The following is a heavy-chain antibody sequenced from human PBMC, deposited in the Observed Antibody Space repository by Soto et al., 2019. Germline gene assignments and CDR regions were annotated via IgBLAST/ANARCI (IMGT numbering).Heavy chain of an antibody. CDR2: INSDGSST. Sequence: EVQLVESGGGLVQPGGSLRVSCAASGFTFSSYWMHWVRQAPGKGLVWVSRINSDGSSTSYADSVKGRFTISRDNAKNTLYLQMISLRAEETAIYYCARRGAVAGLHYWGQGTLVTVSS. CDR3: ARRGAVAGLHY. V-gene: IGHV3-74*01. CDR1: GFTFSSYW. J-gene: IGHJ4*02. D-gene: IGHD6-19*01.